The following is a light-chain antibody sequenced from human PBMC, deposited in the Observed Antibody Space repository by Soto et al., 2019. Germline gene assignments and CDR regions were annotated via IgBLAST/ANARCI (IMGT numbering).Light chain of an antibody. J-gene: IGLJ1*01. CDR3: TSYTTTNTHV. V-gene: IGLV2-14*03. Sequence: QSALTQPASVSGSPGQSITISCTGTSSDVGGYNYVSWYQQHPGKAPKLMIYEVINRPSGVSSRFSGSKSGNTASLTISGLKAEDEADYYCTSYTTTNTHVFGTGTKVTV. CDR2: EVI. CDR1: SSDVGGYNY.